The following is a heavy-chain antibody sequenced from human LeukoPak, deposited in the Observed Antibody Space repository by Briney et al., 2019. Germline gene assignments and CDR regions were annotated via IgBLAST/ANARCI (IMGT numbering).Heavy chain of an antibody. D-gene: IGHD6-19*01. J-gene: IGHJ5*02. CDR2: IDYSGST. V-gene: IGHV4-59*12. CDR3: ARVSYSSGWYPFKNNWFDP. CDR1: GGSLHNYY. Sequence: SETLSLTCTVSGGSLHNYYWSWIRQPPGKGLEWIGYIDYSGSTNYNPSLKSRVTISVDTSQNQFSLKLSSVTAADTAVYYCARVSYSSGWYPFKNNWFDPWGQGTLVTVSS.